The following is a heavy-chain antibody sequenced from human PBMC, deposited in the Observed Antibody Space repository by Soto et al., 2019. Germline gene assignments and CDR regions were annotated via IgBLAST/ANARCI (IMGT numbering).Heavy chain of an antibody. D-gene: IGHD4-17*01. CDR2: IDTDGVGT. J-gene: IGHJ4*02. CDR3: ATVFDV. V-gene: IGHV3-74*01. CDR1: GFTFRSHR. Sequence: EVQLVESGGGLVQPGWSLRVSCAASGFTFRSHRIHWVRQAPGKGLDWVSRIDTDGVGTSYAESVKGRFTISTDNAENTVYLQMNGLRVEDTAVYYCATVFDVWGQGTLVTVSS.